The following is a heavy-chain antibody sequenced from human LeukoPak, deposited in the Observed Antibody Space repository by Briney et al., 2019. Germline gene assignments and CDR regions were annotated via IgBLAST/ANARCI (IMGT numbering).Heavy chain of an antibody. J-gene: IGHJ4*02. CDR2: ISYDGSNK. D-gene: IGHD3-22*01. CDR1: GFTFSSYA. V-gene: IGHV3-30-3*01. CDR3: ARDLADSSGYYSYFDY. Sequence: GGSLRLSCAASGFTFSSYAMHWVRQAPGKGLEWVAVISYDGSNKYYADSVKGRFTTSRDNSKNTLYLQMNSLRAEDTAVYYRARDLADSSGYYSYFDYWGQGTLVTVSS.